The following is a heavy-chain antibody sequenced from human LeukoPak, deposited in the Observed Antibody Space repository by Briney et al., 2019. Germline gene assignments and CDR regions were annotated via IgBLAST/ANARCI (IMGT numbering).Heavy chain of an antibody. CDR1: GYTFTSYD. V-gene: IGHV1-8*01. D-gene: IGHD3-22*01. CDR2: MNPNSGNT. CDR3: ARGQDTEYYYDSSGYYLGFDY. Sequence: ASVKVSCKASGYTFTSYDINWVRQATGQGLEWMGWMNPNSGNTGYAQKFQGRVTMTRNTSISTAYMELSSLRSEDTAVYYCARGQDTEYYYDSSGYYLGFDYWGQGTLVTVSS. J-gene: IGHJ4*02.